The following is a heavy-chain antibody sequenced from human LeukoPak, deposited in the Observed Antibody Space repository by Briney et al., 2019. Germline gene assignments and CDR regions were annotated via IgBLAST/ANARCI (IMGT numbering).Heavy chain of an antibody. D-gene: IGHD4-23*01. CDR1: GFTFSSYA. CDR3: AKEIRWLGSFDY. V-gene: IGHV3-23*01. CDR2: ISGSGGST. J-gene: IGHJ4*02. Sequence: GGSLRLSCAASGFTFSSYAMSWVRQAPGKGMEWVSAISGSGGSTYYADSVKGRFTISRDNSKNTLYLQMNSLRAEDTAVYHCAKEIRWLGSFDYWGQGTLATVSS.